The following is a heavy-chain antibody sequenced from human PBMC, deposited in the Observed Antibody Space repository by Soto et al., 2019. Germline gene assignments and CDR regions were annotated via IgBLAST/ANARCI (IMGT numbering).Heavy chain of an antibody. Sequence: GGSLRLSCAASGCNFIKYAMSWVRHAPGKGLEWVSLISATGGGTYYADSVKGRFTISRDHSHNTLYLQVHSLTAEDTAVYYCAKDRRAGGNSAFYFDFWGQGAQVTASS. CDR3: AKDRRAGGNSAFYFDF. CDR1: GCNFIKYA. CDR2: ISATGGGT. J-gene: IGHJ4*02. D-gene: IGHD3-16*01. V-gene: IGHV3-23*01.